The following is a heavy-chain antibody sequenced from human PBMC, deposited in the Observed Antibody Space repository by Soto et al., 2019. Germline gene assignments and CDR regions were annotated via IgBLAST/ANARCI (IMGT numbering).Heavy chain of an antibody. CDR1: GGSISRGGYY. J-gene: IGHJ5*02. Sequence: SETLSLTCTVSGGSISRGGYYWSWIRQNPGKGLEWTGYTYNSVSTYYNPSLKSRVTISVDTSKNQFSLKLTSVTAADTAVYYFARAPAPWGQGTLVTVSS. CDR3: ARAPAP. CDR2: TYNSVST. V-gene: IGHV4-31*03.